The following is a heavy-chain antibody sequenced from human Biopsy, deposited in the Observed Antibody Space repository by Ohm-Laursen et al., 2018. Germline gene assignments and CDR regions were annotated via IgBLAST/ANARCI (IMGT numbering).Heavy chain of an antibody. Sequence: ASVKVSCKASGGTLITYAISWVRQAPGQGLEWMGGFAPENGRIVYSQKFQGRVTMTEDTSTNTAYMEVWRLRSDDTAVYYCAADINVWNVNYWGQGTQVIVSS. CDR3: AADINVWNVNY. V-gene: IGHV1-24*01. D-gene: IGHD1-1*01. CDR2: FAPENGRI. J-gene: IGHJ4*02. CDR1: GGTLITYA.